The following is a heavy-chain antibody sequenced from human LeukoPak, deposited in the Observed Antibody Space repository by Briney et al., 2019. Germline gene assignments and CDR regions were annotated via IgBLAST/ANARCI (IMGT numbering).Heavy chain of an antibody. V-gene: IGHV7-4-1*02. J-gene: IGHJ1*01. CDR3: ARARRGMATEYFQH. Sequence: GASVKVSCTASGYTFTSYAMNWVRQAPGQGLEWMGWINANTGNPTYAQGFTGRFVFSLDTSVSTAYLQISSLKAEDTAVYYCARARRGMATEYFQHWGQGTLVTVSS. CDR1: GYTFTSYA. CDR2: INANTGNP. D-gene: IGHD3-16*01.